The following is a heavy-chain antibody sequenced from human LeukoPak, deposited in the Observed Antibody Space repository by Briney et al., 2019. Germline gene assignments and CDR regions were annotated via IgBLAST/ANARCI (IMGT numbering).Heavy chain of an antibody. CDR1: GNDFSDFY. Sequence: ASVKVSCKASGNDFSDFYFNWVRHAPGRGLEWVGWINPHSRATHYAHRFRGRVTMEASISTGYMELNSLTSDDTAVYYCVTTSVTHTRDPWGQGTLVTVSS. CDR2: INPHSRAT. J-gene: IGHJ5*02. CDR3: VTTSVTHTRDP. V-gene: IGHV1-2*02. D-gene: IGHD5/OR15-5a*01.